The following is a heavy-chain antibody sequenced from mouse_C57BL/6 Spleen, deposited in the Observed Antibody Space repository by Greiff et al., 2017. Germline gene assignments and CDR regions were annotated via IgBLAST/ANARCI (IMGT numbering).Heavy chain of an antibody. J-gene: IGHJ4*01. D-gene: IGHD2-1*01. CDR1: GYAFSSYW. V-gene: IGHV1-80*01. CDR2: IYPGDGDT. CDR3: ARDYGNSEVYAMDY. Sequence: QVQLKESGAELVKPGASVKISCKASGYAFSSYWMNWVKQRPGKGLEWIGQIYPGDGDTNYNGKFKGKATLTADKSSSTAYMQLSSLTSEDSAVYFCARDYGNSEVYAMDYWGQGTSVTVSS.